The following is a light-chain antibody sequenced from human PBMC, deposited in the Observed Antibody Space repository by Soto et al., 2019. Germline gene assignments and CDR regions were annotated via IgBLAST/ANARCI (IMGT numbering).Light chain of an antibody. CDR2: DVN. V-gene: IGLV2-11*01. Sequence: QSVLTQPRSLSGSPGQSVTISCTGTSNDVGGYNFVSWYQQHPGKVPKLIIYDVNIRPSGVPDRFSASKSGITASLTISGLQAEDEADYYCCSYVGSDSSFVFGSGTMVTVL. J-gene: IGLJ1*01. CDR1: SNDVGGYNF. CDR3: CSYVGSDSSFV.